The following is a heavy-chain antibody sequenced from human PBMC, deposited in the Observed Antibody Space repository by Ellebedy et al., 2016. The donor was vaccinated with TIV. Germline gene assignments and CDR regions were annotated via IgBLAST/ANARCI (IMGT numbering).Heavy chain of an antibody. CDR2: FDAEDGET. Sequence: AASVKVSCKVSGYTLTELSMHWVRQAPGKGLEWMGGFDAEDGETIYAQKFQGRVTMTEDTSTDTAYMELSSLRSEDTAVYYCTKDYHSLAFDYWGQGTLVTVSS. D-gene: IGHD3-16*02. CDR1: GYTLTELS. CDR3: TKDYHSLAFDY. J-gene: IGHJ4*02. V-gene: IGHV1-24*01.